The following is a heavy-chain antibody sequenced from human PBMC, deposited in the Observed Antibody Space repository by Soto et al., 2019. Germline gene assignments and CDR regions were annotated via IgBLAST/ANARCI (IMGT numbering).Heavy chain of an antibody. J-gene: IGHJ1*01. V-gene: IGHV3-30-3*01. Sequence: QVQLVESGGGVVQPGKSLRLSCAASGFTFSSYAMHWVRQAPGKGLEWVAVISYDGSNKYYADSVKGRFTISRDNSKNTLYLQMNSLRAEDTAVYYCARDPSYYYDSSGPYFQHWGQGTLVTVSS. CDR3: ARDPSYYYDSSGPYFQH. D-gene: IGHD3-22*01. CDR1: GFTFSSYA. CDR2: ISYDGSNK.